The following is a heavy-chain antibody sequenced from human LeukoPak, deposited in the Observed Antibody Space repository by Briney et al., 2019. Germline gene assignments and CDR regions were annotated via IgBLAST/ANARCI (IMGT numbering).Heavy chain of an antibody. CDR3: ARVKTDTAHYYYYYYMDI. J-gene: IGHJ6*03. D-gene: IGHD5-18*01. CDR1: GGTFSSYA. CDR2: IIPIFGTA. Sequence: ASVKVSCKASGGTFSSYAISWVRQAPGQGLEWMGGIIPIFGTANYAQKFQGRVTITTDESTSTAYMELSSLRSEDTAVYYCARVKTDTAHYYYYYYMDIWGKGTTVTVSS. V-gene: IGHV1-69*05.